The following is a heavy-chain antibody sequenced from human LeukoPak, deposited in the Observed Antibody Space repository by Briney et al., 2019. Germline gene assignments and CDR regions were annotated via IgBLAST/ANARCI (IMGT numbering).Heavy chain of an antibody. D-gene: IGHD3-9*01. J-gene: IGHJ3*02. Sequence: GESLKFSCKGSGYSFTSYWIGWVRQMPGKGLEWTGIIYPGDSVTRYSRSIQGQVTISADNSISTAYLQWSSLKASDTAMYYCAGSPLRDFDWLLSDAFDIWGQGKMVTVSS. CDR1: GYSFTSYW. CDR3: AGSPLRDFDWLLSDAFDI. V-gene: IGHV5-51*01. CDR2: IYPGDSVT.